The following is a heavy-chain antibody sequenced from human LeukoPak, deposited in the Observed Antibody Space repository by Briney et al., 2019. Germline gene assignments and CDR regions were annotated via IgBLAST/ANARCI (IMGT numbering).Heavy chain of an antibody. V-gene: IGHV4-59*01. CDR3: ARIEDYGGNSVNY. D-gene: IGHD4-23*01. Sequence: PSGTLSLTCTVSGGSISSYYWSWIRQPPGKGLEWIGYIYYSGSTNYNPSLKSRVTISVDTSKNQFSLKLSSVTAADTAVYYCARIEDYGGNSVNYWGQGTLVTVSS. CDR2: IYYSGST. CDR1: GGSISSYY. J-gene: IGHJ4*02.